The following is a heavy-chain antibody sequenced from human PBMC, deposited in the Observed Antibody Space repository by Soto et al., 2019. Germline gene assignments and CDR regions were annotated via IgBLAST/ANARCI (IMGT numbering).Heavy chain of an antibody. V-gene: IGHV5-10-1*01. CDR3: ERSESAPVDYYYGMDV. CDR2: IDPSDSYT. CDR1: GYSFTSYW. J-gene: IGHJ6*02. Sequence: GESLKISCKGSGYSFTSYWISWVRQMPGKGLEWMGRIDPSDSYTNYSPSFQGHVTISADKSISTAYLQWSSLKASDTAMYYCERSESAPVDYYYGMDVWGQGTTVTVSS.